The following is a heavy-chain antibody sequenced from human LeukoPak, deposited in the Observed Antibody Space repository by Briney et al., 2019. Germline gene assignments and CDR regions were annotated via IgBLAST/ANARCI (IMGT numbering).Heavy chain of an antibody. Sequence: SETLSLTCTVSSGSISSYYWSWIRQPPGKGLEWIGYIYYSGSTNYNPSLKSRVTISVDTSKNQFSLKLSFVTAADTAVYYCARHSSSWVQSFDYWGQGTLVTVSS. CDR2: IYYSGST. V-gene: IGHV4-59*01. CDR1: SGSISSYY. D-gene: IGHD6-13*01. CDR3: ARHSSSWVQSFDY. J-gene: IGHJ4*02.